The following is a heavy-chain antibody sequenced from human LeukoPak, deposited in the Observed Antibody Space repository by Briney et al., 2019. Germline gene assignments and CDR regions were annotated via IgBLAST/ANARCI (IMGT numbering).Heavy chain of an antibody. V-gene: IGHV1-2*02. CDR3: ARVRYFDWLFTDNWFDP. CDR1: GYTFTDYY. J-gene: IGHJ5*02. Sequence: ASVKVSCKASGYTFTDYYMHWVRQAPGQGLEWMGWINPNSGATIYAQKFQGRVTVTTDTSTSTAYMELRSLRSDDTAVYYCARVRYFDWLFTDNWFDPWGQGTLVTVSS. D-gene: IGHD3-9*01. CDR2: INPNSGAT.